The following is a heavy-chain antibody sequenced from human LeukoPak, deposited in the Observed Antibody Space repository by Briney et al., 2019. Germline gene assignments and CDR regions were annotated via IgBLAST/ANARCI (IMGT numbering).Heavy chain of an antibody. CDR2: IYYSGST. Sequence: PSETLSRTCTVSGGSISSGGYYWSWIRQHPGKGLEWIGYIYYSGSTYYNPSLKSRVTISVDTSRNQLSLKLSSVTAADTAVYYCARALMVRGVGDWFDPWGQGTLVTVSS. D-gene: IGHD3-10*01. J-gene: IGHJ5*02. CDR3: ARALMVRGVGDWFDP. CDR1: GGSISSGGYY. V-gene: IGHV4-31*03.